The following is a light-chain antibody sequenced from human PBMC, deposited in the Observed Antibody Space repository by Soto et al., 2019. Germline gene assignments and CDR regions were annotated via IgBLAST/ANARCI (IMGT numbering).Light chain of an antibody. V-gene: IGKV1-5*01. J-gene: IGKJ5*01. CDR2: GAS. CDR1: QDISTY. CDR3: QHYTLYSAP. Sequence: RLTQSPSSLSASVGDTVTISRRASQDISTYLAWYQQKPGKAPTLLIFGASSLHNGVPPRFAGSGSGSEFTLTINRLQPDDFATYFCQHYTLYSAPFGQGTRV.